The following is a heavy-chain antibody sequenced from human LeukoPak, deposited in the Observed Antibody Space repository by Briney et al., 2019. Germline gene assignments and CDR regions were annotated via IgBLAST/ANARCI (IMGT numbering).Heavy chain of an antibody. J-gene: IGHJ6*03. CDR1: GGSFSGYY. D-gene: IGHD2-8*02. Sequence: ETLSLTCAVYGGSFSGYYWSWIRQPPGKGLEWSGEINHSGSTNYNPSLKSRVTISVDTSKNQFSLKLSSVTAADTAVYYCARGRTGSPYGYYYYMDVWGKGTTVTVSS. CDR2: INHSGST. V-gene: IGHV4-34*01. CDR3: ARGRTGSPYGYYYYMDV.